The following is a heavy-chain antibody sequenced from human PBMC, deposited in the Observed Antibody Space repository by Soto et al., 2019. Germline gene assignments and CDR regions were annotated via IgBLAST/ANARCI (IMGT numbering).Heavy chain of an antibody. D-gene: IGHD6-19*01. Sequence: EVQLLESGGGLVQPGGSLRLSCAASGFTFSSYAMNWVRQAPGKGLEWVSVISGSGGSTYYADSVKGRFTISRDNSKHTLYLQMNSLRAEDTAVYYCARRSSGWYFDYWGQGTLVTVSS. CDR1: GFTFSSYA. CDR2: ISGSGGST. V-gene: IGHV3-23*01. J-gene: IGHJ4*02. CDR3: ARRSSGWYFDY.